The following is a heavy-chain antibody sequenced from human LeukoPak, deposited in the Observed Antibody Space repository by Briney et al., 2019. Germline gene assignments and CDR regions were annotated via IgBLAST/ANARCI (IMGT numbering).Heavy chain of an antibody. CDR2: ISYDGSNK. V-gene: IGHV3-30*04. CDR1: GFTFSSYA. CDR3: ARFEGSAMVNFDY. Sequence: GRSLRLSCAASGFTFSSYAMHWVRQAPGKGLEGVAVISYDGSNKYYADSVKGRFTISRDNSKNTLYLQMNSLRAEDTAVYYCARFEGSAMVNFDYWGQGTLVTVSS. J-gene: IGHJ4*02. D-gene: IGHD5-18*01.